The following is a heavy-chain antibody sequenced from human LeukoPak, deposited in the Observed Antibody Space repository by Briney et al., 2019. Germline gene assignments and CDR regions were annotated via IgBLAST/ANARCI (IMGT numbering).Heavy chain of an antibody. Sequence: SGPTLVNPTQTLTLTCTFSGFSLSTSGVGVGWIRQPPGKALEWLALIYWNDDKRYSPSLKSRLTITKDTSKNQVVLTMTNMDPVDTATYYCAHAFSLVHVQYFDYWGQGTLVTVSS. CDR1: GFSLSTSGVG. CDR2: IYWNDDK. CDR3: AHAFSLVHVQYFDY. J-gene: IGHJ4*02. V-gene: IGHV2-5*01. D-gene: IGHD2-21*01.